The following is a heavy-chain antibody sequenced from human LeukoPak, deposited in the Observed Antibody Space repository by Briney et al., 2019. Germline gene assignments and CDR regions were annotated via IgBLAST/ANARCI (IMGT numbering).Heavy chain of an antibody. J-gene: IGHJ5*01. CDR1: GFTFSSYW. V-gene: IGHV3-74*01. Sequence: GGSLRLSCAASGFTFSSYWMHWVRQVPGKGLVWVSRINSVGSSTSYAESVEGRFTISRDNAKNTLYLQMNSLRAEDTAVYYCARGPPPGYSTSWFDYWGQGTLVTVSS. CDR2: INSVGSST. D-gene: IGHD6-13*01. CDR3: ARGPPPGYSTSWFDY.